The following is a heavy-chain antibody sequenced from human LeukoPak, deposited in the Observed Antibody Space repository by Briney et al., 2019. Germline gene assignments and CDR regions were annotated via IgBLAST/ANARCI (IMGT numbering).Heavy chain of an antibody. J-gene: IGHJ6*03. V-gene: IGHV4-39*07. CDR1: GGSISSSTYY. CDR2: IYYSGTT. Sequence: SETLSLTCTLSGGSISSSTYYWAWVRQPPGKGLEAIASIYYSGTTYYNPSLKSRVTISVDTSRNQFSLNLSSVTAADTAVYYCAKDRCSNGIGCYYYYMDVWGKGTTVTIYS. CDR3: AKDRCSNGIGCYYYYMDV. D-gene: IGHD2-8*01.